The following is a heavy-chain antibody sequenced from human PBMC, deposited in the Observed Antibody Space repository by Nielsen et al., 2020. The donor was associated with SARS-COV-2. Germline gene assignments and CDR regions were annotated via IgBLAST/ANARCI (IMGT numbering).Heavy chain of an antibody. J-gene: IGHJ5*02. Sequence: GGSLRPSCAASGFTFSSSHTHWVRQAPGKGLVWVSRITNDERGTTYADSVKGRFTISRDNAKNPLYLQMNSLRAEDTAVYYCARLNSAYAAWGQGTLVTVSS. V-gene: IGHV3-74*01. CDR1: GFTFSSSH. CDR3: ARLNSAYAA. D-gene: IGHD5-12*01. CDR2: ITNDERGT.